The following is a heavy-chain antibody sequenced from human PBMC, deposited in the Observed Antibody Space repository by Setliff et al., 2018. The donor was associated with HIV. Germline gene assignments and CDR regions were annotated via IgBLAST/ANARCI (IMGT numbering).Heavy chain of an antibody. V-gene: IGHV1-24*01. CDR3: ATRSRWIQLSFDGIFDY. Sequence: ASVKVSCKVSGYTLTELSIHWVRQAFGKGLEWMGGFDPEDGETMYAQKFQDRVSMTEDTSTDTAYMELSSLTSDDTAVYYCATRSRWIQLSFDGIFDYWGQGTPVTVSS. CDR1: GYTLTELS. J-gene: IGHJ4*02. CDR2: FDPEDGET. D-gene: IGHD5-18*01.